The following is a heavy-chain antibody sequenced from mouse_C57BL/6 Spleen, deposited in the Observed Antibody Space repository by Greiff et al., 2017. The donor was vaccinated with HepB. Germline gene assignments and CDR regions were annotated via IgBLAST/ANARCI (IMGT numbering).Heavy chain of an antibody. CDR1: GYTFTSYW. CDR3: AREDGSSPAWFAY. Sequence: VQLQQSGAELAKPGASVKLSCKASGYTFTSYWMHWVNQRPGQGLEWIGYINPSSGYTKYNQKFKDKATLTADKSSSTAYMQLSSLTYEDSAVYYCAREDGSSPAWFAYWGQGTLVTVSA. V-gene: IGHV1-7*01. D-gene: IGHD1-1*01. CDR2: INPSSGYT. J-gene: IGHJ3*01.